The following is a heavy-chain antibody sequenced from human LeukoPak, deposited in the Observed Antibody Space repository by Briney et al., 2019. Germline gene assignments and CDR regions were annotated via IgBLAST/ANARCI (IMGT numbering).Heavy chain of an antibody. CDR1: GGSISSSSYY. J-gene: IGHJ4*02. CDR2: IYYSGRT. D-gene: IGHD2-21*01. Sequence: PSETLSLTCTVSGGSISSSSYYWGWIRQPPGKGLEWIGSIYYSGRTYYNPSLKSRVTISVDTSKNQFSLKLSSVTAADTAVYYCARGTRSGRDGYMASWTPLDYWGQGTLVTVSS. CDR3: ARGTRSGRDGYMASWTPLDY. V-gene: IGHV4-39*07.